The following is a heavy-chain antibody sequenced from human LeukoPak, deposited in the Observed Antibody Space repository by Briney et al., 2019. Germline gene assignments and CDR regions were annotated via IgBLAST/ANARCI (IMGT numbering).Heavy chain of an antibody. J-gene: IGHJ4*02. CDR3: AKELFTVTTYYPFDY. CDR1: GFTFSSYA. D-gene: IGHD4-11*01. Sequence: GGSLRLSCAASGFTFSSYAMTWVRQAPGKGLEWVSTISGSAGSTFYADSVKGRFTISGDNSKNTLYLQMNSLRAEDTAVYYCAKELFTVTTYYPFDYWGQGTLVTVSS. V-gene: IGHV3-23*01. CDR2: ISGSAGST.